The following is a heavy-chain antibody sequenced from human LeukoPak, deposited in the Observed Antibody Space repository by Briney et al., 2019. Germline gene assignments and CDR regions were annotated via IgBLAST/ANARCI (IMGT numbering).Heavy chain of an antibody. V-gene: IGHV1-2*02. CDR3: ARGPLIVVVPAAFLDY. Sequence: ASVKVSCKASGYTFTGYYMHWVRQAPGQGLEWMGWINPNSGGTNYAQKFQGRVTMTRDTSISTAYMELSRLRSDDTAVYYCARGPLIVVVPAAFLDYWGQGTLVIVSS. CDR1: GYTFTGYY. D-gene: IGHD2-2*01. J-gene: IGHJ4*02. CDR2: INPNSGGT.